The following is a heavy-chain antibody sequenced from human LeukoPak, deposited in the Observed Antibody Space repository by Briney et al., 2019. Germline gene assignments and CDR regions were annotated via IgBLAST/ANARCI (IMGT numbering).Heavy chain of an antibody. CDR3: ASQVVPAAIWPEDAFDI. D-gene: IGHD2-2*02. CDR1: GFTFSIYG. V-gene: IGHV3-23*01. Sequence: GGSLRLSCAASGFTFSIYGMSWVRQAPGKGLEWVSAISASGDSTYYADSVKGRFTISRDNSKNTLYLQMNSLRAEDTAVYYCASQVVPAAIWPEDAFDIWGQGTMVTVSS. CDR2: ISASGDST. J-gene: IGHJ3*02.